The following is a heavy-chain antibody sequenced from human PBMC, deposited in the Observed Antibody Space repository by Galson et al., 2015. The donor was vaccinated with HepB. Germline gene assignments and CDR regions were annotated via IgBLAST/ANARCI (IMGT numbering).Heavy chain of an antibody. V-gene: IGHV1-69*10. Sequence: SVKVSCKASGGTFSSYAISWVRQAPGQGLEWMGGIIPILGIANYAQKFQGRVTITADKSTSTAYMELSSLRSEDTAVYYCAREMLAGGPYWYFDLWGRGTLVTVSP. CDR2: IIPILGIA. J-gene: IGHJ2*01. D-gene: IGHD6-19*01. CDR3: AREMLAGGPYWYFDL. CDR1: GGTFSSYA.